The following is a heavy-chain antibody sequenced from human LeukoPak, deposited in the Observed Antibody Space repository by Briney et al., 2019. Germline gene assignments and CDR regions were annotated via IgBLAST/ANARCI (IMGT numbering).Heavy chain of an antibody. Sequence: SETLSLTCAVSGYSITSSSWWGWIRQPPGKGLEWIGYIYHSGTTYYNPSLQSRVTMSVDTSKNQFSLKLSSVTAADTAVYYCARCYSSSWYLFGYWGQGTLVTVSS. V-gene: IGHV4-28*01. D-gene: IGHD6-13*01. CDR3: ARCYSSSWYLFGY. CDR2: IYHSGTT. CDR1: GYSITSSSW. J-gene: IGHJ4*02.